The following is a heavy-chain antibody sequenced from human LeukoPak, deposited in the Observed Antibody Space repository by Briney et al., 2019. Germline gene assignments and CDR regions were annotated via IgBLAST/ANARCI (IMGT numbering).Heavy chain of an antibody. CDR3: ARKYSSSWYKGNWFDP. J-gene: IGHJ5*02. CDR1: GFTFSSYS. Sequence: GGSLRLSCAASGFTFSSYSMNWVRQAPGKGLEWVSSISSRSSYIYHADSVKGRFTISRDNAKNSLYLQMNSLRAEDTAVYYCARKYSSSWYKGNWFDPWGQGTLVTVSS. CDR2: ISSRSSYI. V-gene: IGHV3-21*01. D-gene: IGHD6-13*01.